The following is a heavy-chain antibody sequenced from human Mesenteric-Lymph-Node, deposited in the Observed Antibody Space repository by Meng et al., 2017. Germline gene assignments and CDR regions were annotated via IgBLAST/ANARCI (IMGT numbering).Heavy chain of an antibody. CDR3: ARDWGDVRGGFDF. CDR2: TYYRSKYYN. CDR1: GDSVSSNSAA. Sequence: HVHPHQSGPGLAKPSQTLSLTCVISGDSVSSNSAAWNWIRQSPSRGLEWLGRTYYRSKYYNDYALSVKSRITINPDTSKNQFSLQLNSVTPEDTAIYYCARDWGDVRGGFDFWGQGTLVTVSS. D-gene: IGHD3-10*02. V-gene: IGHV6-1*01. J-gene: IGHJ4*02.